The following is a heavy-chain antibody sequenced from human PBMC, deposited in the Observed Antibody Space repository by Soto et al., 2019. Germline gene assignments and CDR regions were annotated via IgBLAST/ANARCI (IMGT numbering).Heavy chain of an antibody. CDR1: GFTFSNYA. Sequence: EVQLLESGGGLVQPGGSLRLSCAASGFTFSNYAMNWDRQAPGKGLEWVSVISGSGGSTYYADSVKGRFTISRDNSKNTLYLQMNSLRAEDTAVYYCAKRATGTYFDYWGQGTLATVSS. D-gene: IGHD1-1*01. J-gene: IGHJ4*02. CDR2: ISGSGGST. CDR3: AKRATGTYFDY. V-gene: IGHV3-23*01.